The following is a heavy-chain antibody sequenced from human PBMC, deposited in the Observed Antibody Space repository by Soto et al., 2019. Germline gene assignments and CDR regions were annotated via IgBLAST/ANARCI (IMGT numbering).Heavy chain of an antibody. J-gene: IGHJ5*02. Sequence: QITLKESGPTLVKPTQTLTLTCTFSGFSLSTSGVGVGWIRQPPGKALEWLPLIYWDDDKRYSPSLKSRLTITKHPARNQVVLTMPNMEPVDPATSYWARRIFLGYCSGTSCYAGEGWFDPWGEGTLVTVSS. V-gene: IGHV2-5*02. CDR1: GFSLSTSGVG. CDR3: ARRIFLGYCSGTSCYAGEGWFDP. CDR2: IYWDDDK. D-gene: IGHD2-2*01.